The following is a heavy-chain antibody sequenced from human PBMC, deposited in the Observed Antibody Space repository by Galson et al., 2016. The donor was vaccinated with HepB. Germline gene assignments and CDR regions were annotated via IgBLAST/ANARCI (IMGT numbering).Heavy chain of an antibody. J-gene: IGHJ5*02. Sequence: SETLSLTCAVSGGSISRHNWSWIRQTPGKGLEWIGCIHYSGSTKYNPSLKSRVTISVDTSKNQFSLKLSSVTAADTAVYYCARDRSQDWFDPWGQGTLVTVSS. CDR3: ARDRSQDWFDP. CDR2: IHYSGST. D-gene: IGHD3-10*01. V-gene: IGHV4-59*11. CDR1: GGSISRHN.